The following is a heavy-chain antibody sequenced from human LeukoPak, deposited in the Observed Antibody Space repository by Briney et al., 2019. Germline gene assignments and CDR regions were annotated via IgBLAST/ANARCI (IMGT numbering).Heavy chain of an antibody. CDR2: ISASGSDT. D-gene: IGHD3-16*01. CDR1: GFPFSSYA. J-gene: IGHJ4*02. CDR3: VLDARLGESLR. Sequence: GRSLRLSCTGSGFPFSSYAMSWVSQAPGKGLEWVSYISASGSDTYYADSVKGRLTTSRDNSKNTLYLEMNSLRVEDTAVYYCVLDARLGESLRWGQGTLVTVSS. V-gene: IGHV3-23*01.